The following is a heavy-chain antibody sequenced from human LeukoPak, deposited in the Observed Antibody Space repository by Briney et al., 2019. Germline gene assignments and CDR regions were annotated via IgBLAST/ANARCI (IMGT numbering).Heavy chain of an antibody. V-gene: IGHV3-30-3*01. CDR1: GLLFDNYA. Sequence: GGSLRLSCSGSGLLFDNYAMHWVRQAPGKGLEWVGLISFDGSTTHYADSVRGGFTISRDNSKSILYLQMDSVTLEDTAVYYCASELTRMMPGYRAQFYYAMDVWGQGTTVTVSS. CDR2: ISFDGSTT. D-gene: IGHD5-18*01. CDR3: ASELTRMMPGYRAQFYYAMDV. J-gene: IGHJ6*02.